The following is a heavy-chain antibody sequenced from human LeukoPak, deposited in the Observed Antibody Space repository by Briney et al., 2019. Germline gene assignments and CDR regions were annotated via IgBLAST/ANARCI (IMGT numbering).Heavy chain of an antibody. J-gene: IGHJ6*02. V-gene: IGHV4-59*01. CDR1: GGSISSYY. CDR2: IYYSGST. D-gene: IGHD3-9*01. Sequence: PSETLSLTCTVSGGSISSYYWSWIRQPPGKGLEWIGYIYYSGSTNYNPSLKSRVTISVDTSKNQFSLKLSSVTAADTAVYYCARGSGYYDILTGPDDYYGMDVWGQGTTVTVSS. CDR3: ARGSGYYDILTGPDDYYGMDV.